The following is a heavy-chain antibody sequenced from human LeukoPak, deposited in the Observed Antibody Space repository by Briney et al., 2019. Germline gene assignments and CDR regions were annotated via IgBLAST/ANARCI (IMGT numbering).Heavy chain of an antibody. CDR3: ATIEGSWIFDY. V-gene: IGHV1-2*02. CDR2: INPNSGGT. J-gene: IGHJ4*02. Sequence: ASVKVSCKASGYTFTGYDMHWVRQATGQGLEWMGWINPNSGGTNYAQKFQGRVTMTRDTSISTAYMELSRLRSDDTAVYYCATIEGSWIFDYWGQGTLVTVSS. CDR1: GYTFTGYD. D-gene: IGHD2-15*01.